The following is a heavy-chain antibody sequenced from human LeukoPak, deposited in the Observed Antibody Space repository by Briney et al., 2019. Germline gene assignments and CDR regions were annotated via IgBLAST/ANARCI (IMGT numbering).Heavy chain of an antibody. CDR1: GFTFSTYW. D-gene: IGHD3-16*01. J-gene: IGHJ4*02. CDR3: ARDVLGAFDY. Sequence: PGGSLRLSCAASGFTFSTYWMSWVRQAPGKGLEWVANIKQDGIHKYYGDSVRGRFTISRDNAKNSLYLQMNSLRAEDTALYYCARDVLGAFDYWGQGTMVTASS. CDR2: IKQDGIHK. V-gene: IGHV3-7*01.